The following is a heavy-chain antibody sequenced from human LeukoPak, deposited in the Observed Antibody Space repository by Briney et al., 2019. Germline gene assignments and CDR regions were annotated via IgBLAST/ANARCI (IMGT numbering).Heavy chain of an antibody. CDR3: ARVPPGYYYYYYMDV. J-gene: IGHJ6*03. CDR1: GGTLSSYA. V-gene: IGHV1-69*13. CDR2: IIPIFGTA. Sequence: SVKVSCKASGGTLSSYAISWVRQAPGQGLEWMGGIIPIFGTANYAQKFQGRVTITADESTSTAYMELSSLRSEDTAVYYCARVPPGYYYYYYMDVWGKGTTVTVSS.